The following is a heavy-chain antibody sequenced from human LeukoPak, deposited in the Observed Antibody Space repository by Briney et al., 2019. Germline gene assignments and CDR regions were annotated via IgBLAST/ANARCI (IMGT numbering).Heavy chain of an antibody. CDR2: IRPGGDRT. V-gene: IGHV3-23*01. D-gene: IGHD6-19*01. J-gene: IGHJ4*02. CDR1: GFTFSTYA. CDR3: AREQSGTRGWYTVDY. Sequence: PGGSLRLSCAASGFTFSTYAITWVRRGPGKGLEWVSAIRPGGDRTYYANSVRGRFTISRDNSKDTVYLQINGLRVEDTAVYYCAREQSGTRGWYTVDYWGQGTLVTVSS.